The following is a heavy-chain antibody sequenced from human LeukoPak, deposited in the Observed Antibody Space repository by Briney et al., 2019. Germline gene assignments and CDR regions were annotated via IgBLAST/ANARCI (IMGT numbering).Heavy chain of an antibody. J-gene: IGHJ3*02. CDR2: IYYSGST. V-gene: IGHV4-39*07. D-gene: IGHD3-10*01. CDR1: GGSISSGSYY. Sequence: SQTLSLTCTVSGGSISSGSYYWSWIRQPAGKGLEWIGSIYYSGSTYYNPSLKSRVTISVDTSKNQFSLKLSSVTAADTAVYYCASTLPFAEPLDAFDIWGQGTMVTVSS. CDR3: ASTLPFAEPLDAFDI.